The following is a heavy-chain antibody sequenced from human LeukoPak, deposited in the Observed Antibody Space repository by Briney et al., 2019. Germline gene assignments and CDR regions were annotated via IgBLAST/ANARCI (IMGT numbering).Heavy chain of an antibody. D-gene: IGHD2-15*01. CDR2: INPNSGGT. CDR1: GYTFTGYY. V-gene: IGHV1-2*02. J-gene: IGHJ4*02. CDR3: AIYFCSGGSCYHRSPFDY. Sequence: ASVKVSCKASGYTFTGYYMHWVRQAPGQGLEWMGWINPNSGGTNYAQKFQGRVTMTRDTSISTAYMELSRLRSDDTAVYYCAIYFCSGGSCYHRSPFDYWGRGTLVTVSS.